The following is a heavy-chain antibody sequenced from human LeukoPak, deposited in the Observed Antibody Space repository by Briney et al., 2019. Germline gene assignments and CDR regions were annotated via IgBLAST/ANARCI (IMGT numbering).Heavy chain of an antibody. CDR2: IWYDGSRE. J-gene: IGHJ4*02. CDR3: ARSWQQLVFYFDY. Sequence: GSLRLSCAASGFSFSAYGMHWVRQAPGKGLEWVAVIWYDGSRESYTDSVQGRFTISRDNSKNTLYLQMNSLRAEDTAVYYCARSWQQLVFYFDYGGQGTLVTVSS. D-gene: IGHD6-13*01. V-gene: IGHV3-33*01. CDR1: GFSFSAYG.